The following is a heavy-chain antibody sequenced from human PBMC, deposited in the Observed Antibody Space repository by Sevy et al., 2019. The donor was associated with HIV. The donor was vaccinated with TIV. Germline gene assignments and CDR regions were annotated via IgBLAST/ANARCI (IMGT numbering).Heavy chain of an antibody. CDR1: GFIVSSNY. J-gene: IGHJ3*02. D-gene: IGHD3-22*01. CDR3: AGGRYDSSGSFDAFDI. CDR2: IYSGGRT. V-gene: IGHV3-53*01. Sequence: GGSLRLSCTASGFIVSSNYMTWVRQAPGKGLEWVSVIYSGGRTDYADSVKGRFTISRDNFKNTLNLQMHSLRAEDTAVYYCAGGRYDSSGSFDAFDIWGQGTMVTVSS.